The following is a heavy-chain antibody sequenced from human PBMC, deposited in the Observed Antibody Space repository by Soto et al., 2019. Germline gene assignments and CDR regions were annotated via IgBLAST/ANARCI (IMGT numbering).Heavy chain of an antibody. CDR1: GFTFSSYS. J-gene: IGHJ4*01. CDR3: TTDSYINMPIVRFDY. V-gene: IGHV3-48*02. CDR2: ISSSSSTI. Sequence: GGSLRLSCAASGFTFSSYSMNWVRQAPGKGLEWVSYISSSSSTIYYADSVKGRFTISRDNAKNSLYLQMNSLRDEDTAVYYCTTDSYINMPIVRFDYWGHGTLVTVSS. D-gene: IGHD2-2*01.